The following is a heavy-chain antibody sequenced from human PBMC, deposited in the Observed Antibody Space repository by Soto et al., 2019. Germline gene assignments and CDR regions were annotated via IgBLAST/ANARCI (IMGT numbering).Heavy chain of an antibody. D-gene: IGHD2-2*01. CDR2: ISYDGSNK. J-gene: IGHJ6*02. CDR3: AKDLEGYCTTTSCYTYFGLDV. CDR1: GFTFSSYV. Sequence: GGSLRLSCAASGFTFSSYVMHWVRQAPGKGLEWVAVISYDGSNKYYADSVKGRFTISRDNSKHTLYLQMNSLRPEDTAVYYCAKDLEGYCTTTSCYTYFGLDVWGQGTTVTVSS. V-gene: IGHV3-30*18.